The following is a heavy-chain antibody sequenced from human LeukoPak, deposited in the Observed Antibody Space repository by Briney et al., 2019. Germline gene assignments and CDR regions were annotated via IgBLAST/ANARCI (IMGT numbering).Heavy chain of an antibody. Sequence: GESLRISCQGSGYNFTTYCITWARQMPGKGLEWMGRIHPSDSYTNYSPSFQGHVTISADKSLSTVYLQWSSLKASDSDMYYCARTPWESIGLHYMDVWGQGTTVTVSS. D-gene: IGHD1-26*01. V-gene: IGHV5-10-1*01. CDR1: GYNFTTYC. CDR3: ARTPWESIGLHYMDV. J-gene: IGHJ6*02. CDR2: IHPSDSYT.